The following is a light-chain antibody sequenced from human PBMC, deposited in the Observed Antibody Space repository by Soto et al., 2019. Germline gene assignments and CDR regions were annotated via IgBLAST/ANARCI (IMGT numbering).Light chain of an antibody. J-gene: IGKJ2*01. CDR2: DAS. CDR3: QQRSNWPYT. V-gene: IGKV3-11*01. CDR1: QSVSSY. Sequence: EIVLTQSPATLSLSPGERATLSCRASQSVSSYLAWYQQKPGQAPRLLIYDASNRATGIPARFSGSGSGTDFTLTSSSLEPEDFEVYYCQQRSNWPYTFGQGTKLEIK.